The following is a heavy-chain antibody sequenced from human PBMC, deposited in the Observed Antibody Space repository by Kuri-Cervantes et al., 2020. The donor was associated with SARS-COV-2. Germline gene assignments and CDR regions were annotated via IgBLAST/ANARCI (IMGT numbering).Heavy chain of an antibody. J-gene: IGHJ4*02. CDR1: GFTVSDYY. CDR2: IYVHRT. V-gene: IGHV3-53*01. CDR3: VRGRYTNSWYYFDY. Sequence: GGSLRLSCAASGFTVSDYYMTWVRQAPGKGLEWVSVIYVHRTEYADSVKGRFTISRDNSNNTVYLQMNSLRAEDAAVYYCVRGRYTNSWYYFDYWGQGTLVTVSS. D-gene: IGHD6-13*01.